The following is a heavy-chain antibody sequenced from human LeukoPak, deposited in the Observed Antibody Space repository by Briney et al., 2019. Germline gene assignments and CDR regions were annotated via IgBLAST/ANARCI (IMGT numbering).Heavy chain of an antibody. V-gene: IGHV4-61*01. CDR1: GYSISSGYY. Sequence: KPSETLSLTCAVSGYSISSGYYWSWIRQPPRKGLEWIGYIYYSGSTNYNPSLKSRVTISVDTSKNQFSLKLSSVTAADTAVYYCASSRDGYNSLDYWGQGTLVTVSS. D-gene: IGHD5-24*01. J-gene: IGHJ4*02. CDR3: ASSRDGYNSLDY. CDR2: IYYSGST.